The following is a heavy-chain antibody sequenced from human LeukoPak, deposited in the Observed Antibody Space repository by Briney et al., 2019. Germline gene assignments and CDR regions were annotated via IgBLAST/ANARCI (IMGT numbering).Heavy chain of an antibody. CDR1: GFTFSSYD. CDR2: IGTAGDT. J-gene: IGHJ3*02. D-gene: IGHD3-10*01. V-gene: IGHV3-13*01. CDR3: ARGLRRGLPWFGESHHDAFDI. Sequence: GGSLRLSCAASGFTFSSYDMHWVRQATGKGLEWVSAIGTAGDTYYPGSVKGRFTISRENAKNSLYLQMNSLRAGDTAVYYCARGLRRGLPWFGESHHDAFDIWGQGTMVTVSS.